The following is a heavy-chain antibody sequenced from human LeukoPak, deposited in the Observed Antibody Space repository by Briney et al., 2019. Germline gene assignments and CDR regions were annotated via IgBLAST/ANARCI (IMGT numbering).Heavy chain of an antibody. D-gene: IGHD1-26*01. CDR1: GYTFTSYY. Sequence: ASVRVSCKASGYTFTSYYMHWVREAPGQGLEWMGIINPSGGSTSYAQKFQGRVTMTRDTSTSTVYMELSSLRSEDTAVYYCARVVYSGSYYEVWGQGTLVTVSS. J-gene: IGHJ1*01. V-gene: IGHV1-46*01. CDR3: ARVVYSGSYYEV. CDR2: INPSGGST.